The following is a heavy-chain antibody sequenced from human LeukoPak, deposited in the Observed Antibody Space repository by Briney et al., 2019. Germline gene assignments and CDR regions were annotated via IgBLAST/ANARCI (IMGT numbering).Heavy chain of an antibody. CDR1: GFTFSSYP. CDR2: IGYDGVNK. D-gene: IGHD3-22*01. Sequence: GGSLRLSCAASGFTFSSYPMHWVRQAPGKGLEWVAVIGYDGVNKFYTDSVKGRFTISRDDSKNTLYLQMDSLRAEDTAVYYCARTPYDSSGYYPYYLDYWGQGTLVTVSS. J-gene: IGHJ4*02. CDR3: ARTPYDSSGYYPYYLDY. V-gene: IGHV3-30*04.